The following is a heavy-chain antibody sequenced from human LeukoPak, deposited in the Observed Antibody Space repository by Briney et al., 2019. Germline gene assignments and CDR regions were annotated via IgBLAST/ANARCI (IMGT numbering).Heavy chain of an antibody. CDR3: ARDWDAGAFDI. J-gene: IGHJ3*02. CDR1: GYTFTGYY. V-gene: IGHV1-2*02. CDR2: INPNSGGT. D-gene: IGHD1-14*01. Sequence: GASVKVSCKASGYTFTGYYMHWVRQAPGQGLEWMGWINPNSGGTNNAQKFQGRVTMTRDTSISTAYMELSRLRSDDTAVYYCARDWDAGAFDIWGQGPMVTVSS.